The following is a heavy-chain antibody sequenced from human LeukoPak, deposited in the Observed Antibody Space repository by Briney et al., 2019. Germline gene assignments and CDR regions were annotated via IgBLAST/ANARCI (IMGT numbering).Heavy chain of an antibody. CDR2: ISGSGGST. J-gene: IGHJ4*02. D-gene: IGHD1-26*01. CDR3: AREIPGGATTLDY. Sequence: GGSLRLSCAASGFTFSSYAMSWVRQAPGKGLEWVSAISGSGGSTYYADSVKGRLTISRDNAKNSLYLQMNSLRVEDTAVYYCAREIPGGATTLDYWGQGTLVTVSS. V-gene: IGHV3-23*01. CDR1: GFTFSSYA.